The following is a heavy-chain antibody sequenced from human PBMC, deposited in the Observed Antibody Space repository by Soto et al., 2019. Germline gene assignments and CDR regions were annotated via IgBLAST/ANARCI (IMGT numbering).Heavy chain of an antibody. CDR1: GGSFSGYY. CDR3: ASGWYRAFDI. J-gene: IGHJ3*02. CDR2: INHSGST. D-gene: IGHD6-13*01. Sequence: SETLSLTCAVHGGSFSGYYWSWIRQPPGKGLEWIGEINHSGSTNYNPSLKSRVTISVDTSKNQFSLKLSSVTAADTAGYYCASGWYRAFDIWGQGTMVTVSS. V-gene: IGHV4-34*01.